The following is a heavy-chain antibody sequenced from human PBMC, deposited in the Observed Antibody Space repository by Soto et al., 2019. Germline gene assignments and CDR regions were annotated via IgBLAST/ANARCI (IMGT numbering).Heavy chain of an antibody. CDR2: ISAYNGNT. V-gene: IGHV1-18*04. CDR3: ARDKWESSGYYYLFDY. D-gene: IGHD3-22*01. CDR1: GYTFTSYC. Sequence: ASVNVSCKSSGYTFTSYCMSWVRQAPGQGLEWMGWISAYNGNTNYAQKLQGRVTMTTDTSTSTAYMELRSLRSDDTAVYYCARDKWESSGYYYLFDYWGQGTLVTVSS. J-gene: IGHJ4*02.